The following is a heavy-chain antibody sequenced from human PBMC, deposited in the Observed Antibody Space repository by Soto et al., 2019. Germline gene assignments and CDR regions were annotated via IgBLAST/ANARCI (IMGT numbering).Heavy chain of an antibody. J-gene: IGHJ1*01. D-gene: IGHD3-3*01. V-gene: IGHV3-21*02. CDR1: GFTFSAYS. CDR3: ARDQTGDYDFWSNYLNPGYLQL. Sequence: EVQLVESGGGLVNPGESLRLSCAASGFTFSAYSLNWVRQAPGKGLEWVSSISVRSSYIYYVDSVKGRFTTARDDAKNLLHLQMISLRAEDTAVYYCARDQTGDYDFWSNYLNPGYLQLWGQGTLVTVSS. CDR2: ISVRSSYI.